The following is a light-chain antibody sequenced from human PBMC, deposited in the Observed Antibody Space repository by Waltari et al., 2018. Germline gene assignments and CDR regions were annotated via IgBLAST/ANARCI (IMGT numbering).Light chain of an antibody. J-gene: IGKJ1*01. V-gene: IGKV3-20*01. Sequence: EIVLTQSPGPLSLSPGERATLSCRASQSVSNSYLAWYQQKPGQAPRLLIYGASTRATGIPDRFSGSGSGTDFTLTISRLEPEDFAVYYCQQYGTSPTFGQGTKVEIK. CDR2: GAS. CDR3: QQYGTSPT. CDR1: QSVSNSY.